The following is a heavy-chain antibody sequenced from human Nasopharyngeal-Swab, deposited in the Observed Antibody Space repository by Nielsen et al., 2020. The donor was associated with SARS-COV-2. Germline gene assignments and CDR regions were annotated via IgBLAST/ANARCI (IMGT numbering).Heavy chain of an antibody. CDR1: GGSLSGYY. J-gene: IGHJ6*02. CDR2: INHSGST. Sequence: SQTLSLTCAVYGGSLSGYYWSWIRQPPGKGLEWIGEINHSGSTNYNPSLKSRVTISVDTSKNQFSLKLSSVTAADTAVYYCARYCSSTSCSLGMDVWGQGTTVTVSS. D-gene: IGHD2-2*01. V-gene: IGHV4-34*01. CDR3: ARYCSSTSCSLGMDV.